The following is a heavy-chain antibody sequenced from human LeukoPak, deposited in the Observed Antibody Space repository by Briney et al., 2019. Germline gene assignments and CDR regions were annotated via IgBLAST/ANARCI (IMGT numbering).Heavy chain of an antibody. V-gene: IGHV3-30*02. J-gene: IGHJ4*02. CDR2: IQYDRTNE. CDR1: AFTFSSYG. D-gene: IGHD6-25*01. CDR3: ARDRNSGWGSNFDY. Sequence: PGGSLRLSCAASAFTFSSYGMHWVRQAPGKGLEWVAYIQYDRTNEQYAHSVRGRFRISRDNSKNILYLQTNSLRTEDTAVYYCARDRNSGWGSNFDYWGQGTLVTVSS.